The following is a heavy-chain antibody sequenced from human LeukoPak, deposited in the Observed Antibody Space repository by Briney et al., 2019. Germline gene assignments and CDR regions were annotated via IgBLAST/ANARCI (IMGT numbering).Heavy chain of an antibody. V-gene: IGHV3-30-3*01. CDR3: ARGPGLAMGKGYFDY. D-gene: IGHD5-18*01. CDR1: GFTFSNYA. Sequence: GGSLRLSCAASGFTFSNYAMHWVRQAPGKGLEWVAATSHDEGNKYYADSVKGRFTISRDNSRNTLYLKVNSLRTDDTAVYYCARGPGLAMGKGYFDYCGQGTLVTVSS. CDR2: TSHDEGNK. J-gene: IGHJ4*02.